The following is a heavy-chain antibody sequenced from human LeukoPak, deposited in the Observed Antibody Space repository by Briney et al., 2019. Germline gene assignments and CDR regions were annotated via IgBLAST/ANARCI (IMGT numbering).Heavy chain of an antibody. CDR3: AKDSSQLLWVDS. CDR1: GFTFSSYA. CDR2: ISGSGGST. Sequence: GGSLRLSCAASGFTFSSYAMSWVRQAPGKGLEWVSAISGSGGSTYYADSVKGRFTISRDNSKDTLYLQMNSLRAGDTAVYYCAKDSSQLLWVDSCGQGTLVTVSS. J-gene: IGHJ4*02. D-gene: IGHD2-2*01. V-gene: IGHV3-23*01.